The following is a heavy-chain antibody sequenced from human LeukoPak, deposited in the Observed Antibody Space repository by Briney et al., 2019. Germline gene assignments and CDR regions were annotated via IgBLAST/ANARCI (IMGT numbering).Heavy chain of an antibody. CDR2: FYHSGGP. Sequence: SETLSLTCTVSGYSISSGYYWGWIRQPPGKGLEWIGNFYHSGGPYYTPSLKSRVTISVDTSRNQFSLILSSVTAADTAVYFCARPYDYLWGSYRNDAFEIWGQGTMVTVSS. D-gene: IGHD3-16*02. CDR3: ARPYDYLWGSYRNDAFEI. J-gene: IGHJ3*02. CDR1: GYSISSGYY. V-gene: IGHV4-38-2*02.